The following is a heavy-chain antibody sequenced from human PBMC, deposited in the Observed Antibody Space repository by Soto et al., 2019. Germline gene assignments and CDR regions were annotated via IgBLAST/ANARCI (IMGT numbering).Heavy chain of an antibody. D-gene: IGHD2-15*01. J-gene: IGHJ4*02. CDR3: ARSVVVVAALDY. V-gene: IGHV1-2*02. CDR1: GYTFTGYY. CDR2: INPNSGGT. Sequence: AASVKVSCKASGYTFTGYYMHWVRQAPGQGLEWMGWINPNSGGTNYAQKFQGRVTMTRDTSISTAYMELSRLRSDDTAVYYCARSVVVVAALDYWGQGTLVTVSS.